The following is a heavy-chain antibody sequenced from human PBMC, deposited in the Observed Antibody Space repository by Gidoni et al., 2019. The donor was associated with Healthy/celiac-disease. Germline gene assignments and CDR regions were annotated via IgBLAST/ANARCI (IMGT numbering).Heavy chain of an antibody. D-gene: IGHD3-16*02. Sequence: EVQLLESGGGLVQPGGSLRLSCAASGFTFSSYAMSWVRQAPGKGLEWVSSISCRGGSTYYADSVKGRFTISRDNSKNTLYLQMNSLRAEDTAVYYCAKDVYDYIWGSYRYVFDYWGQGTLVTVSS. J-gene: IGHJ4*02. CDR3: AKDVYDYIWGSYRYVFDY. V-gene: IGHV3-23*01. CDR2: ISCRGGST. CDR1: GFTFSSYA.